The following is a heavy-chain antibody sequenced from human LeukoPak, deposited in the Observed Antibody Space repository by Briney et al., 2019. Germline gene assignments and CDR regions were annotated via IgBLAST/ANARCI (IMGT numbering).Heavy chain of an antibody. V-gene: IGHV3-23*01. Sequence: GGSETLFCAASGFIFSNYAMSWARQAPGKGLEWVSTIAGSGDSTYYAHSVTGRFTLSRDISKNTLYLKMNSLRAEDTAVYYCAKLYWSGRSCYSIDHWGQGTLVTVSS. J-gene: IGHJ4*02. CDR3: AKLYWSGRSCYSIDH. CDR2: IAGSGDST. CDR1: GFIFSNYA. D-gene: IGHD2-15*01.